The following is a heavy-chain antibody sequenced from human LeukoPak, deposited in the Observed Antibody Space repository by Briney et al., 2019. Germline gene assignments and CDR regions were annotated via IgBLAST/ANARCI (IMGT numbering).Heavy chain of an antibody. D-gene: IGHD3-10*01. V-gene: IGHV3-23*01. Sequence: QPGGSPRLSCAASGFTFSNYVMGWVRQAPGKGLEWVSTISGSGGRTYYADSVKGRFTVSRDNSKNTLYMQMNSLRAEDTAVYYCAKGLWDYYGSGIMYYTMDVWGQGTTVTVSS. CDR3: AKGLWDYYGSGIMYYTMDV. J-gene: IGHJ6*02. CDR2: ISGSGGRT. CDR1: GFTFSNYV.